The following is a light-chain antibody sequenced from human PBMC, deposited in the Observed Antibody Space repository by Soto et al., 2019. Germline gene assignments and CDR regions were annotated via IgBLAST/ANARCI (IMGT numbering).Light chain of an antibody. CDR2: DAS. Sequence: EIVLPQSPATLSLSPGESSTLSCRASQSVSSYLAWYQQKPGQAPRLLIYDASNRATGIPARFSGSGSGTDFTLTIRSLEPEDLAVYYCQQSSNWPLITVGKGTRLEIK. CDR3: QQSSNWPLIT. CDR1: QSVSSY. V-gene: IGKV3-11*01. J-gene: IGKJ5*01.